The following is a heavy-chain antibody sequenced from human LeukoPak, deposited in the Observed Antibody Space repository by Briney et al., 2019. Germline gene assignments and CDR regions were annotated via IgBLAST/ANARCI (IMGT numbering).Heavy chain of an antibody. CDR1: GFTVSSYS. V-gene: IGHV3-21*01. D-gene: IGHD1-1*01. CDR3: ATGTGTTFIMAAFDI. J-gene: IGHJ3*02. CDR2: IRGSSSYT. Sequence: GRCLRLACAASGFTVSSYSVDSGRQAPGKGLEWGTSIRGSSSYTYYASSVKGPFTISRDNAKNPLYLQMNSLRAEDTAVYYCATGTGTTFIMAAFDIWGQGTMVTVSS.